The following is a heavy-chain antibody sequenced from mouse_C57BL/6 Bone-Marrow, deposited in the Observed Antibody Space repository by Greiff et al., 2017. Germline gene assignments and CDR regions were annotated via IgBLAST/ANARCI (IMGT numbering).Heavy chain of an antibody. D-gene: IGHD2-2*01. CDR2: IYPGDGVT. Sequence: VQLVESGPELVKPGASVKISCKASGYAFSSSWMNWVKQRPGKGLEWIGRIYPGDGVTNYNGKFKGKGTLTADKASSTAYMQLSSLSSEDSAVYFCARVGYDAWFAYWGQGTLVTVSA. CDR3: ARVGYDAWFAY. J-gene: IGHJ3*01. V-gene: IGHV1-82*01. CDR1: GYAFSSSW.